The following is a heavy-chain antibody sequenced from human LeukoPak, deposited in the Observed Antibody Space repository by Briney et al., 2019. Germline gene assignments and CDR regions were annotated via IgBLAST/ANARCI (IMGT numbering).Heavy chain of an antibody. CDR3: ARGHSRYGDYVSFDY. CDR1: GFTFSSYW. D-gene: IGHD4-17*01. J-gene: IGHJ4*02. CDR2: IKQDGSEK. Sequence: PGGSLRLSCAASGFTFSSYWMSWVRQAPGKGLEWVANIKQDGSEKYYVDSVKGRFTISRDNAKNSLYLQMNSLRAEDTAVYYCARGHSRYGDYVSFDYWGQGTLVTVSS. V-gene: IGHV3-7*01.